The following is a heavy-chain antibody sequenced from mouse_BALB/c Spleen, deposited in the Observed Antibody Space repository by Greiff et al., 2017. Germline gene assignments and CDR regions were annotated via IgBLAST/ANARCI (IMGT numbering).Heavy chain of an antibody. CDR1: GFTFSSYA. V-gene: IGHV5-6-5*01. D-gene: IGHD1-1*01. J-gene: IGHJ4*01. CDR2: ISSGGST. Sequence: EVQLVESGGGLVKPGGSLKLSCAASGFTFSSYAMSWVRQTPEKRLEWVASISSGGSTYYPDSVKGRFTISRDNARNILYLQMSSLRSEDTAMYYCARSTDYYAMDYWGQGTSVTVSS. CDR3: ARSTDYYAMDY.